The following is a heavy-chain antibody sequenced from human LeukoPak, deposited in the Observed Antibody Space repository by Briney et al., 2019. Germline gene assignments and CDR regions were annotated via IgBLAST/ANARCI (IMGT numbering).Heavy chain of an antibody. CDR1: GYTFTGYY. J-gene: IGHJ4*02. CDR3: ARFPYGDYVDDYFDY. Sequence: ASVKVSCKASGYTFTGYYMHWVRQAPGQGLEWMGRLNPNSGGTNYAQKFQGRVTMTRDTSISTAYMELSRLRSDDTAVYYCARFPYGDYVDDYFDYWGQGTLVTVSS. V-gene: IGHV1-2*06. D-gene: IGHD4-17*01. CDR2: LNPNSGGT.